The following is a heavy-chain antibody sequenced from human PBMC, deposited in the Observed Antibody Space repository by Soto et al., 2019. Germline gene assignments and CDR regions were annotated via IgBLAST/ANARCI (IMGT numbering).Heavy chain of an antibody. J-gene: IGHJ6*02. CDR2: IYYSGST. V-gene: IGHV4-59*01. D-gene: IGHD4-17*01. CDR3: ARGWDHYGDYEYYYYYYGMDV. Sequence: QVQLQESGPGLVKPSETLSLTCTVSGGSISSYYWSWIRQPPGKGLEWIGYIYYSGSTNYNPSLTSRVTISVDTSKNQFSLKLSSVTAADTAVYYCARGWDHYGDYEYYYYYYGMDVWGQGTTVTVSS. CDR1: GGSISSYY.